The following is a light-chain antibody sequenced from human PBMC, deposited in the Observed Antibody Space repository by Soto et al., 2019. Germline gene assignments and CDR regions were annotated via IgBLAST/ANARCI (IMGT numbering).Light chain of an antibody. CDR3: QQYNDWPRT. Sequence: EIVMTQSPATLSVSPGERATLSCWASQSVRSNLAWYQQKPGQAPRLLIFGASTRAFGIPVTISGSGSGTAFTLTISALQTEDFAVYFCQQYNDWPRTFGGGTKVEMK. CDR2: GAS. J-gene: IGKJ4*01. V-gene: IGKV3-15*01. CDR1: QSVRSN.